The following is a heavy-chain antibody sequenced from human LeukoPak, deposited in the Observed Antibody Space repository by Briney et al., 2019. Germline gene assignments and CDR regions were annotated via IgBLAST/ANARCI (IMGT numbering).Heavy chain of an antibody. D-gene: IGHD6-13*01. V-gene: IGHV3-74*01. J-gene: IGHJ4*02. CDR1: GFTFSSYW. CDR2: INSDGSST. Sequence: PGLSLRLSCAASGFTFSSYWMHWVRQAPGKGLVWVSGINSDGSSTSYADPVKGRHTISRDNAKNTLYPQMNSRRAEDTAVYYCARIAYSSSWYVDYWGQGTLGTVSS. CDR3: ARIAYSSSWYVDY.